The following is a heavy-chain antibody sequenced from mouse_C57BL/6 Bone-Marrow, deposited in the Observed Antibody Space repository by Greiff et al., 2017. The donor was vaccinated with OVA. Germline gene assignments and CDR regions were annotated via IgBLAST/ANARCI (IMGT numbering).Heavy chain of an antibody. Sequence: EVQVVESGGGLVKPGGSLKLSCAASGFTFSSYAMSWVRQTPEKRLEWVATISDGGSYTYYPDNVKGRFTISRDNAKNNLYLQMSHLKSEDTAMYDSARELVFDYWGQGTTLTVSS. V-gene: IGHV5-4*01. CDR2: ISDGGSYT. J-gene: IGHJ2*01. CDR1: GFTFSSYA. CDR3: ARELVFDY.